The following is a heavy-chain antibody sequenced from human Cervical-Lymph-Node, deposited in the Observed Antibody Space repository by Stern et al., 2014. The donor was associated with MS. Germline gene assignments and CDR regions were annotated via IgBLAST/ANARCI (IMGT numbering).Heavy chain of an antibody. V-gene: IGHV3-7*01. CDR2: IKQDGSEK. CDR3: ARGSNYTSSWYRAYFFDH. J-gene: IGHJ4*02. CDR1: GFTFSSYW. Sequence: EVNLVESGGGLVQPGGSLRLSCAASGFTFSSYWMSWVRQAPGKVLEWVANIKQDGSEKYYVDYVKGRFTISRDNAKNSLYLQMNSLRAEDTAVYYCARGSNYTSSWYRAYFFDHWGQGTLVTVSS. D-gene: IGHD6-13*01.